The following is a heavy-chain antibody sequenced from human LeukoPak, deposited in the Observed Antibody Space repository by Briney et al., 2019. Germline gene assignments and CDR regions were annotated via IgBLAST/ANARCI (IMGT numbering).Heavy chain of an antibody. J-gene: IGHJ4*02. CDR1: GFTFSRNS. CDR3: ARDWGFNYGSGSYSDY. CDR2: ISSSSSYI. Sequence: GGSLRLSCAASGFTFSRNSMNWVRQAPGKGLEWVSSISSSSSYIYYADSVKGRFTISRDNAKNSLYLQMNSLRAEDTAVYYCARDWGFNYGSGSYSDYWGQGTLVTVSS. V-gene: IGHV3-21*01. D-gene: IGHD3-10*01.